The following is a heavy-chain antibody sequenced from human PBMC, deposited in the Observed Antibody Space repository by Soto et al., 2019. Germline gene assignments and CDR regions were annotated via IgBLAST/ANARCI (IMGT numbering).Heavy chain of an antibody. CDR1: AFSFVNYA. J-gene: IGHJ4*02. Sequence: GGSLSLSCAAAAFSFVNYAMNWVRPAPGKGLEWVSGLSGSGTSTYYADSVKGRFTISRDNSRDTLFLQMNSLTADDTAVYYCAKATTNGGWFNPFDSWGQGALVTV. V-gene: IGHV3-23*01. CDR2: LSGSGTST. D-gene: IGHD6-19*01. CDR3: AKATTNGGWFNPFDS.